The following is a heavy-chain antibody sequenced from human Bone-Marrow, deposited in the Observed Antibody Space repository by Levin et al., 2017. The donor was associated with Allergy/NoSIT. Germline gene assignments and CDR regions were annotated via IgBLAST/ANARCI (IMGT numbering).Heavy chain of an antibody. V-gene: IGHV5-51*01. CDR2: IFPRDSDA. D-gene: IGHD2-21*02. CDR3: ARVSVDVTVRSFWLDP. J-gene: IGHJ5*02. CDR1: GYDFTNFW. Sequence: GESLKISCQASGYDFTNFWIGWVRQMPGKGLQWIGMIFPRDSDARYSPSFQGHVTFSAEKSINTAYLQWSSLKASDTAIYYCARVSVDVTVRSFWLDPWGQGTLVTVSS.